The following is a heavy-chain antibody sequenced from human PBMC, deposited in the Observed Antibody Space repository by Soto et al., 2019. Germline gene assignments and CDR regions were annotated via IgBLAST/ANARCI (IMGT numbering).Heavy chain of an antibody. J-gene: IGHJ4*02. CDR1: GFTFSSYA. Sequence: EVQLLESGGGLVQPGGSLRLSCAASGFTFSSYAMSWVRQAPGKRLEWVSAISGSGGSTYYADSVKGRFTISRDNSKNALSLQMNSLRAEDTAVYYCANEDQWLVDYWGQGTLVTVSS. D-gene: IGHD6-19*01. CDR2: ISGSGGST. CDR3: ANEDQWLVDY. V-gene: IGHV3-23*01.